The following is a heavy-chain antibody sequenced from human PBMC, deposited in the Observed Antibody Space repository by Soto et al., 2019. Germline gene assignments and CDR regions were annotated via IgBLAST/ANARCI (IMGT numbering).Heavy chain of an antibody. CDR3: ARELIGSSSWFANAFDI. D-gene: IGHD6-13*01. J-gene: IGHJ3*02. CDR2: IYYSGST. V-gene: IGHV4-59*01. CDR1: GGSISSYY. Sequence: SETLALTCTVSGGSISSYYWSWIWQPPGKGLEWIGYIYYSGSTNYNPSLKSRVTISVDTSKNQFSLKLSSVTAADTAVYYCARELIGSSSWFANAFDIWGQGTMVT.